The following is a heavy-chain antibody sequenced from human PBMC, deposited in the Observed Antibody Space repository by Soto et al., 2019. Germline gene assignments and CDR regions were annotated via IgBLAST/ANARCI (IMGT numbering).Heavy chain of an antibody. CDR1: GYTLTELS. D-gene: IGHD2-15*01. Sequence: ASVKVSCKVSGYTLTELSMHWVRQAPGKGLEWMGGFDPEDGETIYAQKFQGRVTMTEDTSTDTAYMELSSLRSEDTAVYHCATWILGPPKNYCSGGSCYSWVYWGQGTLVPVSS. CDR3: ATWILGPPKNYCSGGSCYSWVY. V-gene: IGHV1-24*01. J-gene: IGHJ4*02. CDR2: FDPEDGET.